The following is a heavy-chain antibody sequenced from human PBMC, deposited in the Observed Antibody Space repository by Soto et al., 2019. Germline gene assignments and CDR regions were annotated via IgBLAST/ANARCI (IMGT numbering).Heavy chain of an antibody. Sequence: QVQLQESGPGLVKPSGTLSLTCAVSGDSMRSNNGWSWVRQPPGKGLEWMGEIYHSGTTNYNPSLKSRVTISVDKSKNQFSLRLNSVTAADTAFYYCARGGYDSSGYYFRLDYWGQGTLVTVSS. CDR2: IYHSGTT. CDR1: GDSMRSNNG. CDR3: ARGGYDSSGYYFRLDY. J-gene: IGHJ4*02. V-gene: IGHV4-4*02. D-gene: IGHD3-22*01.